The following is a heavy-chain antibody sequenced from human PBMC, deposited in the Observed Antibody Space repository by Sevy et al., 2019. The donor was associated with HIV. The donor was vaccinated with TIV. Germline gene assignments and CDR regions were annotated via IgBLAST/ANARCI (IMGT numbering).Heavy chain of an antibody. CDR1: GYSFTSYW. V-gene: IGHV5-51*01. D-gene: IGHD2-15*01. CDR2: IYPGDSDT. J-gene: IGHJ4*02. CDR3: ARRQYPGYCSGGSCYSVLFDY. Sequence: GESLKISCKGSGYSFTSYWIGWVRQMPGKGLEWMGIIYPGDSDTRYSPSFQGQVPIPADKSISTAYLQWSSLKASDTAMYYCARRQYPGYCSGGSCYSVLFDYWGQGTLVTVSS.